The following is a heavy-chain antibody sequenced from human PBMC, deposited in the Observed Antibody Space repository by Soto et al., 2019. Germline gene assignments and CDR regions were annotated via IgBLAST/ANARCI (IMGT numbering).Heavy chain of an antibody. D-gene: IGHD3-3*01. J-gene: IGHJ4*02. CDR2: INPNSGGT. CDR3: ARAKTGDFWSGYYLHYFDY. Sequence: ASVKVSCKASGYTFTGYYMHWVRQAPGQGLEWMGWINPNSGGTNYAQKFQGRVTMTRDTSISTAYMELSRLRSDDTAVYYCARAKTGDFWSGYYLHYFDYWGQGTLVTVSS. V-gene: IGHV1-2*02. CDR1: GYTFTGYY.